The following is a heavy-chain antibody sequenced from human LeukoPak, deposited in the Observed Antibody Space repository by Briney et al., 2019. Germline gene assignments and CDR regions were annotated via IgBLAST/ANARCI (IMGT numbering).Heavy chain of an antibody. J-gene: IGHJ5*02. CDR2: IIPIFGTA. D-gene: IGHD3-3*01. CDR3: ARGIVWSGFSWFDP. V-gene: IGHV1-69*05. Sequence: ASVKVSCKASGGTFSSYAISWVRQAPGQGLEWMGGIIPIFGTANYAQKFQGRVTITTDESTSTAYMELSSLRSEDTAVYYCARGIVWSGFSWFDPWGQGTLVTVSS. CDR1: GGTFSSYA.